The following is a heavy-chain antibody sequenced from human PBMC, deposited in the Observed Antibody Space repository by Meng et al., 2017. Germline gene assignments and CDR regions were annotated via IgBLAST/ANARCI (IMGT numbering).Heavy chain of an antibody. CDR2: ISGYIGNT. CDR1: GYTFFSYD. V-gene: IGHV1-18*01. D-gene: IGHD2-15*01. J-gene: IGHJ4*02. CDR3: ARARIFDY. Sequence: ASVKVSCKASGYTFFSYDINWVRQATGQGLEWMGWISGYIGNTNYAQKFQGRVTMTTDTSTSTAYMELRSLRSDDTAVYYCARARIFDYWGQGTLVTVSS.